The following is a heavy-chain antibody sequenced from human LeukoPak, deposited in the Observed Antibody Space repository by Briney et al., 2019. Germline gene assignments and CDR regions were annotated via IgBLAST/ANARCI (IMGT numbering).Heavy chain of an antibody. V-gene: IGHV1-2*06. CDR1: GYTFTGYY. CDR2: INPNSDDT. CDR3: ARSPNYSDSSGYYYVSDS. D-gene: IGHD3-22*01. Sequence: GASVKVSCKASGYTFTGYYIHWVRQAPGQGLEWMGRINPNSDDTNYAQRIQGRVTMTRDTSISTAYMELSRLRSDDTAVYYCARSPNYSDSSGYYYVSDSWGQGTLVTVSS. J-gene: IGHJ4*02.